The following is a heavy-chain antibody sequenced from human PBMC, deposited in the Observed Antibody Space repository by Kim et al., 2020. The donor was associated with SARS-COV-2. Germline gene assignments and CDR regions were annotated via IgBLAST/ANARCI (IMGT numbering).Heavy chain of an antibody. V-gene: IGHV3-33*01. CDR2: IWYDGSNK. CDR3: ARHRDLLWFGELPSTTFDA. CDR1: GFTFSSYG. J-gene: IGHJ5*02. D-gene: IGHD3-10*01. Sequence: GGSLRLSCAASGFTFSSYGMHWVRQAPGKGLEWVAVIWYDGSNKYYADSVKGRFTISRDNSKNTLYLQMNSLRAEDTAVYYCARHRDLLWFGELPSTTFDAWGQGTLVTVSS.